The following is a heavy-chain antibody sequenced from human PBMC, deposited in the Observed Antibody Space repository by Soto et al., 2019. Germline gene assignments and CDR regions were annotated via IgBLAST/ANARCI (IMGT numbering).Heavy chain of an antibody. V-gene: IGHV5-10-1*01. CDR2: IDPSDSYT. Sequence: PGESLKISCKGSGYSFTSYWISWVRQMPGKGLEWMGRIDPSDSYTNYSPSFQGHVTISADKSISTAYLQWGSLKASDTAMYYCAYDTPGTDITMVRYGMDVWGQGTTVTAP. D-gene: IGHD3-10*01. CDR1: GYSFTSYW. J-gene: IGHJ6*02. CDR3: AYDTPGTDITMVRYGMDV.